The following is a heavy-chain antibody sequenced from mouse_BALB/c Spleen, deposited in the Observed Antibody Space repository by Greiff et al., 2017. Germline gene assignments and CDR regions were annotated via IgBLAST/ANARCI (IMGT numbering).Heavy chain of an antibody. D-gene: IGHD2-1*01. CDR3: ARSSYGNSAMDY. V-gene: IGHV1S127*01. Sequence: QVQLQQSGPQLVRPGASVKISCKASGYSFTSYWMHWVKQRPGQGLEWIGMIDPSDSETRLNQKFKDKATLTVDKSSSTAYMQLSSPTSEDSAVYYCARSSYGNSAMDYWGQGTSVTVSS. CDR2: IDPSDSET. J-gene: IGHJ4*01. CDR1: GYSFTSYW.